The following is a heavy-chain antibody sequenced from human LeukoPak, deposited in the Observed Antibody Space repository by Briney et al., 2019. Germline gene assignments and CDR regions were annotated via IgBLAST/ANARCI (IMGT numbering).Heavy chain of an antibody. V-gene: IGHV1-8*01. CDR3: ARAGESILWFGELFTGGWFDP. CDR1: GYTFTSYD. CDR2: MNPNSGNT. D-gene: IGHD3-10*01. Sequence: GASVKVSCKASGYTFTSYDINWVRQATGQGLEWMGWMNPNSGNTGYAQKFQGRVTMTRNTSISTAYMELSSLRSEDTAVYYCARAGESILWFGELFTGGWFDPWGQGTLVTVSS. J-gene: IGHJ5*02.